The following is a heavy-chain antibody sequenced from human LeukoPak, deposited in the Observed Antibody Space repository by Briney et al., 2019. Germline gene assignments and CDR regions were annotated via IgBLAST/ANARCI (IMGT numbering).Heavy chain of an antibody. V-gene: IGHV4-34*01. Sequence: PSETLSLTCTVYGGSFSGYYWSWIRQPPGKGLEWIGEINHSGSTNYNPSLKSRVTISVDTSKNQFSLKLSSVTAADMAVYYCARGGHYYGSGSYYRGWGQGTLVTVSS. D-gene: IGHD3-10*01. CDR2: INHSGST. CDR3: ARGGHYYGSGSYYRG. J-gene: IGHJ4*02. CDR1: GGSFSGYY.